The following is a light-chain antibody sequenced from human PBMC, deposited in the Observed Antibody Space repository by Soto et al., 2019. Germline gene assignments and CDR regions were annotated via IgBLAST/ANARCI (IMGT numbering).Light chain of an antibody. V-gene: IGKV1-5*01. J-gene: IGKJ1*01. Sequence: DIQMTQSPSTLSSSVGDRVTITCRASQSISRGLAWYQQKPGKAPNVLIYDASTLESGVPSRFSGSGSGTEFLLTISRLQHEDFATYYCQHYSTVCAFGRGTKVDIK. CDR2: DAS. CDR3: QHYSTVCA. CDR1: QSISRG.